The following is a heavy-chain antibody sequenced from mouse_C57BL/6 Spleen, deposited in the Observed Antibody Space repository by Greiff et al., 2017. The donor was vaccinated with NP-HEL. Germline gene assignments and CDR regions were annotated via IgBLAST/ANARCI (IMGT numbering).Heavy chain of an antibody. CDR1: GYTFTSYW. CDR3: ARGIYYDYDVRYFDV. D-gene: IGHD2-4*01. V-gene: IGHV1-53*01. Sequence: QVQLQQPGTELVKPGASVKLSCKASGYTFTSYWMHWVKQRPGQGLEWIGNINPSNGGTNYNEKFKSKATLTVDKSSSTAYMQLSSLTSEDSAVYYCARGIYYDYDVRYFDVWGTGTTVTVSS. CDR2: INPSNGGT. J-gene: IGHJ1*03.